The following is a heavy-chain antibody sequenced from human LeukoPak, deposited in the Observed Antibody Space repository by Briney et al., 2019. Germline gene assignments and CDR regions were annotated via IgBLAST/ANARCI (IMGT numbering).Heavy chain of an antibody. CDR1: GFTFSTYV. CDR2: IYSGGST. D-gene: IGHD3-22*01. V-gene: IGHV3-53*01. CDR3: ARDSRQDYYDSSGYLWFAFDI. Sequence: GGSLRLSCAASGFTFSTYVMNWVRQAPGKGLEWVSVIYSGGSTYYADSVKGRFTISRDNSKNTLYLQMNSLRAEDTAVYYCARDSRQDYYDSSGYLWFAFDIWGQGTMVTVSS. J-gene: IGHJ3*02.